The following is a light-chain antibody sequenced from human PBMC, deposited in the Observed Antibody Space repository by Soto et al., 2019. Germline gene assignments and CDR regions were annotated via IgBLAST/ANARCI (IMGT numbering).Light chain of an antibody. J-gene: IGKJ4*01. Sequence: EIVMTQSPATLSVSPGERATLSCRASQSVSSNLAWYQQKPGQAPRLLIYGASTRATGIPARFSGSGSGTEFSLTNSSMQSEDFAVYYCQQSNNWPLTFGGGTKVEIK. CDR1: QSVSSN. CDR3: QQSNNWPLT. CDR2: GAS. V-gene: IGKV3-15*01.